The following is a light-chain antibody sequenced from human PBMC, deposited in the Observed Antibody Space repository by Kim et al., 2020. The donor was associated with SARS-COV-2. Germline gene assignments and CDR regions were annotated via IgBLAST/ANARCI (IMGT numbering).Light chain of an antibody. CDR3: QSSDDDSSGWV. CDR2: QAD. J-gene: IGLJ3*02. CDR1: SGSIAHHY. Sequence: VTISCTRSSGSIAHHYVQWYPQRPGSSPTTVIYQADQRPSGVPDRFSCSIDRSSNSASLTISGLKTEDEADYYCQSSDDDSSGWVFGGGTQLTVL. V-gene: IGLV6-57*01.